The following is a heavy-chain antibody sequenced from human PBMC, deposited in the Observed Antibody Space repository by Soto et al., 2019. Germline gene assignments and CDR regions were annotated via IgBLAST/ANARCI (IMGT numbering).Heavy chain of an antibody. CDR2: IYYSGST. D-gene: IGHD3-22*01. CDR3: ARMLAYYYDSSGYSDAFGI. Sequence: TLSLTCTVSGGSISSGGYYWSWIRQHPGKGLEWIGYIYYSGSTYYNPSLKSRVTISVDTSKNQFSLKLSSVTAADTAVYYCARMLAYYYDSSGYSDAFGIWGQGTMVTVSS. CDR1: GGSISSGGYY. J-gene: IGHJ3*02. V-gene: IGHV4-31*03.